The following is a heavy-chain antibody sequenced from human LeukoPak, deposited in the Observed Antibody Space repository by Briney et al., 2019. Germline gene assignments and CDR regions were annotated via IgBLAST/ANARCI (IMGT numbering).Heavy chain of an antibody. V-gene: IGHV1-46*01. CDR1: GYTFTSYY. Sequence: ASVKVSCKASGYTFTSYYMHWVRQAPGQGLEWMGIINPSGGSTSYAQKFQGRVTMTRDTSTSTVYMELSSLRSEDTAVYYCAKDLFGYYDSSGYYSYYYYGMDVWGQGTTVTVSS. CDR3: AKDLFGYYDSSGYYSYYYYGMDV. D-gene: IGHD3-22*01. J-gene: IGHJ6*02. CDR2: INPSGGST.